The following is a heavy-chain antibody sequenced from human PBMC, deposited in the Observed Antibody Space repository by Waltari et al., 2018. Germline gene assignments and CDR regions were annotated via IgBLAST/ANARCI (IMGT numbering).Heavy chain of an antibody. V-gene: IGHV3-23*04. CDR3: AKEIPYSNGWLHIDS. J-gene: IGHJ4*02. CDR2: ITPGGAP. CDR1: GFTLSCCG. Sequence: EVQLVESGGGLVQPGGSLRLPCAASGFTLSCCGMSWVRQAPGKGLEWVSGITPGGAPYYADFVRGRFTIARDNSNNMLFLQMNSLRVDDTAIYCCAKEIPYSNGWLHIDSWGQGTLVSVPS. D-gene: IGHD6-19*01.